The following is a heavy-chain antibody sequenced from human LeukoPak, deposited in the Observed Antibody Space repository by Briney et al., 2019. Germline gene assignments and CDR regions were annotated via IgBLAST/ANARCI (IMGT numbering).Heavy chain of an antibody. V-gene: IGHV6-1*01. CDR1: GDSVSSNSAA. D-gene: IGHD6-19*01. J-gene: IGHJ6*02. Sequence: SQTLSLTCALSGDSVSSNSAAWNWIRQSPSRGLEWLGRTYYRSKWYNDYAVSVKSRITINPDTSKNQFSLQLNSVTPEDTAVYYCASSRGSSGWYGVGYYYYGMDVWGQGTTVTVSS. CDR2: TYYRSKWYN. CDR3: ASSRGSSGWYGVGYYYYGMDV.